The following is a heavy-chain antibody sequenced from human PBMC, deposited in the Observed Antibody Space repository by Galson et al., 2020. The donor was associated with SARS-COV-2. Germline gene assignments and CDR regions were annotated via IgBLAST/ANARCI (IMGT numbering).Heavy chain of an antibody. Sequence: SQTLSLTCAISGDSASSSTAAWIWIRQSPSGGLEWLGRTSYRSQWFNDYAVSVKSRLTISADTSKNQFSLHLNSIIPEDTAVYYCVRDLAYCSSSDCWGQGTLVTVSS. V-gene: IGHV6-1*01. CDR1: GDSASSSTAA. CDR2: TSYRSQWFN. J-gene: IGHJ4*02. CDR3: VRDLAYCSSSDC. D-gene: IGHD2-2*01.